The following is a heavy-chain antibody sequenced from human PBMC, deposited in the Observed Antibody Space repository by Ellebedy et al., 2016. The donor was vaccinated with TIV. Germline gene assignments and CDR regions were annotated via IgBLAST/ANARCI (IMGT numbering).Heavy chain of an antibody. V-gene: IGHV1-2*02. CDR2: INPNSGGT. CDR1: GYTFTGYY. Sequence: AASVKVSCKASGYTFTGYYIHWVRQAPGQGLEWMGWINPNSGGTNYAQKFQGRVTMTRNTSISTAYMELSSLRSEDTAVYYCARVGYYDFWSGYYYNWFDPWGQGTLVTVSS. CDR3: ARVGYYDFWSGYYYNWFDP. J-gene: IGHJ5*02. D-gene: IGHD3-3*01.